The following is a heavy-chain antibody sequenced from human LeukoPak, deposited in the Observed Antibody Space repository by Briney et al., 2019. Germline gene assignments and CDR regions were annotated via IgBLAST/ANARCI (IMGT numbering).Heavy chain of an antibody. J-gene: IGHJ4*02. CDR3: ARGPPPDFDY. V-gene: IGHV4-61*02. CDR2: IYTSGNT. CDR1: GGSISSGSYY. Sequence: SQTLSLTCTVSGGSISSGSYYWSWIRQPAGKGLEWIGRIYTSGNTIHNPSLNSRVTISLDTSKNQFSLKLSSVTAADTAVYYCARGPPPDFDYWGQGTLVTVSS.